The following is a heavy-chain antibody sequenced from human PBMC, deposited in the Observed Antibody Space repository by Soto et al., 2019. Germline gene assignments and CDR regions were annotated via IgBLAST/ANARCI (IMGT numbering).Heavy chain of an antibody. J-gene: IGHJ6*02. CDR3: ARQVGSGSYYYGMDV. V-gene: IGHV5-51*01. CDR2: IYPGDSDT. D-gene: IGHD1-26*01. Sequence: PGAALKISCKGSGYSFTSYWIGWVRQMPGKGLGGVGIIYPGDSDTRYSPNFQGHVTISADKSISTAYLQWSSLKASDTAMYYCARQVGSGSYYYGMDVWGQGTTVTVSS. CDR1: GYSFTSYW.